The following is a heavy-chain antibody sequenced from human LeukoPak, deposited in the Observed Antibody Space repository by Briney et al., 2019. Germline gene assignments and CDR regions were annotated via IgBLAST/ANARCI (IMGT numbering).Heavy chain of an antibody. CDR2: ISWNSGSI. V-gene: IGHV3-9*01. CDR1: GFTFDDYA. Sequence: GRSLRLSCAASGFTFDDYAMHWVRQAPEKGLEWVSGISWNSGSIGYADSVKGRFTISRDNAKNSLYLQMNSLRAEDTALYYCAKDASGSSGWYYFDYWGQGTLVTVSS. J-gene: IGHJ4*02. CDR3: AKDASGSSGWYYFDY. D-gene: IGHD6-19*01.